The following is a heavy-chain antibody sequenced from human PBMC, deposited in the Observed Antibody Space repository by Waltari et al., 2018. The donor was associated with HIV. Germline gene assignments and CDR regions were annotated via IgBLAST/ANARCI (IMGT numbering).Heavy chain of an antibody. V-gene: IGHV4-39*01. CDR2: IYYSGST. CDR3: ARLGSGWYYAFDI. D-gene: IGHD6-19*01. J-gene: IGHJ3*02. Sequence: QLQLQESGPGLVKPSETLSLTCTVPGGSISSSSSYWGWIRQPPGKGLEWIGSIYYSGSTYYNPSLKSRVTISVDTSKNQFSLKLSSVTAADTAVYYCARLGSGWYYAFDIWGQGTMVTVSS. CDR1: GGSISSSSSY.